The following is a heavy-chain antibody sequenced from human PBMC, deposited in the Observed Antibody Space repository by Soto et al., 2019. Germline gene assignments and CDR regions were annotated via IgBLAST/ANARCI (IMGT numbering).Heavy chain of an antibody. V-gene: IGHV3-49*04. Sequence: PGGSLRLSCSASGFNFAAYTMSWVRLTPGKGLGRVGFIRMIAYGGTTDYGACVKGRFTISRDDSRNIVYLRMGRLKLEAPGVYYCSRSLAIDFCSWGQGNRGAVSS. CDR1: GFNFAAYT. CDR2: IRMIAYGGTT. CDR3: SRSLAIDFCS. D-gene: IGHD3-3*01. J-gene: IGHJ5*02.